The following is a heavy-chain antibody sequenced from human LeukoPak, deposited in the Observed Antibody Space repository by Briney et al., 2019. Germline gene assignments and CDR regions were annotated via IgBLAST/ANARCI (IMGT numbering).Heavy chain of an antibody. J-gene: IGHJ6*02. CDR2: IYYSGST. V-gene: IGHV4-4*02. Sequence: SGTLSLTCAVSGGSISSSNWWSWVRQPPGKGLEWIGYIYYSGSTNYNPSLKSRVTISVDTSKNQFSLKLSSVTAADTAVYYCARHGPLGYYYYGMDVWGQGTTVTVSS. CDR3: ARHGPLGYYYYGMDV. CDR1: GGSISSSNW. D-gene: IGHD3-16*01.